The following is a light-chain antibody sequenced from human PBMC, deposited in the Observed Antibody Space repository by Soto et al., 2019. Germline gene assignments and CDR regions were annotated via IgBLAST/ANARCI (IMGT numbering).Light chain of an antibody. V-gene: IGKV3-15*01. Sequence: EIVLTQSPATLSVSPGERATLSCRASQSVATNLAWYQQKPGQAPRLLIYHASTRATGIPARFSGSGSGTEFTLTISSLQSEDFGLYYCQQYNNWPFTFGPGTKVDIK. J-gene: IGKJ3*01. CDR3: QQYNNWPFT. CDR2: HAS. CDR1: QSVATN.